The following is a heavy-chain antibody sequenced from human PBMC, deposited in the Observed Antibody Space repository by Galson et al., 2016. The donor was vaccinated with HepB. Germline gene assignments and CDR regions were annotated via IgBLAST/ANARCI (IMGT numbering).Heavy chain of an antibody. Sequence: SLRLSCAASGFTFNYYAMGWVRQAPGKGLEWVSVISGRDFTTYYGDSVKGRFTISRDNSKNTLYLQMISLRAEDTAVYYCAKRLGYCTYGECRGPFDIWGQGTMVTVSS. D-gene: IGHD2-8*01. J-gene: IGHJ3*02. CDR1: GFTFNYYA. CDR2: ISGRDFTT. V-gene: IGHV3-23*01. CDR3: AKRLGYCTYGECRGPFDI.